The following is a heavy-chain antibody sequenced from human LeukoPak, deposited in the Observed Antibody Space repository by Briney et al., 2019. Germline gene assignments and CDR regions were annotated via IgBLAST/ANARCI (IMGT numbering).Heavy chain of an antibody. CDR3: AKAPVTTCRGAYCYPFDY. D-gene: IGHD2-21*01. V-gene: IGHV3-23*01. CDR2: ISGSGGST. J-gene: IGHJ4*02. CDR1: GFTFSTYW. Sequence: PGGSLRLSCAASGFTFSTYWMHWVRQAPGKGLEWVSAISGSGGSTYYADSVKGRFTISRDSSKNTLFLQMNRLRPEDAAVYYCAKAPVTTCRGAYCYPFDYWGQGTLVTVSS.